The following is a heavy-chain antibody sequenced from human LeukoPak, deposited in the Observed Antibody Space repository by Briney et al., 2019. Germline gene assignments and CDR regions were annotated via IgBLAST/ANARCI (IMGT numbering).Heavy chain of an antibody. CDR3: ARVKIAAAALDY. D-gene: IGHD6-13*01. V-gene: IGHV3-21*05. J-gene: IGHJ4*02. CDR1: GFTFSSYS. CDR2: ISSSSSYI. Sequence: GGSLRLSCAASGFTFSSYSMNWVRQAPGKGLEWVSYISSSSSYIYYADSVKGRFTISRDNAKNSLYLQMNSLRAEDTAVYYCARVKIAAAALDYWGQGTLVTVSS.